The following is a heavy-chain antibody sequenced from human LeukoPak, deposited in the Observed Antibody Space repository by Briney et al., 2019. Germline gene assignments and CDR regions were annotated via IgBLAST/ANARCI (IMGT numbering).Heavy chain of an antibody. Sequence: PSETLSLTCAVYGGSFSGYYWSWIRQPPGKGLEWIGEINHSGSTNYNPSLKSRVTISVDTSKNQFSLKLSSVTAADTAVYYCARPPAYDFWSGYVGGYYMDVWGKGTTVTVSS. J-gene: IGHJ6*03. D-gene: IGHD3-3*01. V-gene: IGHV4-34*01. CDR2: INHSGST. CDR1: GGSFSGYY. CDR3: ARPPAYDFWSGYVGGYYMDV.